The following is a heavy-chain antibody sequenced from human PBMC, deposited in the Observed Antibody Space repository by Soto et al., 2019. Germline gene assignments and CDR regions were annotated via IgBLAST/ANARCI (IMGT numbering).Heavy chain of an antibody. CDR1: GYTFTTYS. CDR3: ARGSYYDSSGFNDY. V-gene: IGHV1-18*01. Sequence: ASVKVSCKASGYTFTTYSFHGVRQAPGQGLEWMGWINAYNGNTNYAQKLQGRVTMTTDTSTSTAYMELRSLRSDDTAVYYCARGSYYDSSGFNDYWGQGTLVTVSS. CDR2: INAYNGNT. D-gene: IGHD3-22*01. J-gene: IGHJ4*02.